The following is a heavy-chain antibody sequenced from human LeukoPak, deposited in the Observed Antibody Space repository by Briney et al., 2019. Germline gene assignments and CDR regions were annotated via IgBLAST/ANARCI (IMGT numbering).Heavy chain of an antibody. Sequence: GGSLRLSCAASGLTVSANYMNWVRQAPGKGLEWVSSISSSSSYIYYADSVKGRFTISRDNAKNSLYLQMNSLRVEDTAVYYCLTVVETTIAAFDIWGQGTMVTVSS. J-gene: IGHJ3*02. CDR2: ISSSSSYI. CDR3: LTVVETTIAAFDI. D-gene: IGHD1-26*01. V-gene: IGHV3-21*01. CDR1: GLTVSANY.